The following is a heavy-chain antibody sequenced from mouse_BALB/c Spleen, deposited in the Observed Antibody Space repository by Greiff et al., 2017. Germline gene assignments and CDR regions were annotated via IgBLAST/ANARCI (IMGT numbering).Heavy chain of an antibody. CDR2: IDTSDSYT. J-gene: IGHJ2*01. Sequence: QVQLQQPGAELVMPGTSVKMSCKASGYTFTDYWMHWVKQRPGQGLEWIGAIDTSDSYTSYNQKFKGKATLTVDESSSTAYMQLSSLTSEDSAVYYCARGGNYWDYWGQGTTLTVSS. CDR1: GYTFTDYW. V-gene: IGHV1-69*01. CDR3: ARGGNYWDY.